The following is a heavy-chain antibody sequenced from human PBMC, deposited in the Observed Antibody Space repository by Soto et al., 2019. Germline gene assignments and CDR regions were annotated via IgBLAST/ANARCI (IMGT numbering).Heavy chain of an antibody. CDR2: ISYDGSNK. V-gene: IGHV3-30*03. D-gene: IGHD3-22*01. CDR3: AGVGGSDYYDSSGPFDY. Sequence: GGSLRLSCAASGFTFSSYGMHWVRQAPGKGLEWVAIISYDGSNKYYADSVKGRFTISRANSKNTLYLQMNSLRAEDTAVYYCAGVGGSDYYDSSGPFDYWGQGTLVTVSS. CDR1: GFTFSSYG. J-gene: IGHJ4*02.